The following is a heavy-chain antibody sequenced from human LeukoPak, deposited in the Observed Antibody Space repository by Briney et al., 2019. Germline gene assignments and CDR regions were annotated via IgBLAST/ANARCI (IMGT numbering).Heavy chain of an antibody. CDR1: GGSISSSSYY. CDR2: IYHSGST. V-gene: IGHV4-39*07. J-gene: IGHJ4*02. CDR3: GRGERGVDY. Sequence: SETLSLTCTVSGGSISSSSYYWGWIRQPPGKGLEWIGSIYHSGSTYYNPSLKSRVTISVDMSKNQFSLQLSSVTAADTAVYYCGRGERGVDYWGQGTLVTVSS. D-gene: IGHD2-8*01.